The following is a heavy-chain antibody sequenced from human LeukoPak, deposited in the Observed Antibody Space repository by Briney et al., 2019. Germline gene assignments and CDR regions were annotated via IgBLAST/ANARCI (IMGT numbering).Heavy chain of an antibody. D-gene: IGHD4/OR15-4a*01. Sequence: PGGSLRLSCGASEFTFSTHDMHWVRQAPGKGLEWVSFIYSGTTHYSDSVKGRFTVSRDNSKNTLYLQMNSLRAEDTAVYYCARRAGAYSHPYDYWGQGTLVTVSS. CDR1: EFTFSTHD. V-gene: IGHV3-53*01. J-gene: IGHJ4*02. CDR3: ARRAGAYSHPYDY. CDR2: IYSGTT.